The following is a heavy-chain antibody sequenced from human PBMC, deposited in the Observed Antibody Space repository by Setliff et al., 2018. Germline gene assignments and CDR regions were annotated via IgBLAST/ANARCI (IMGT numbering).Heavy chain of an antibody. Sequence: ASVKVSCKASGYSFQRYGINWLRQAPGQGLEWLGWISSYNGSTKYAQTVQDRIRVTTDTSTSTSYVELRSLRSDDTAVYFCARSSDSGYYHQRDAFDIWGQGTRVT. D-gene: IGHD3-22*01. CDR1: GYSFQRYG. J-gene: IGHJ3*02. CDR2: ISSYNGST. V-gene: IGHV1-18*04. CDR3: ARSSDSGYYHQRDAFDI.